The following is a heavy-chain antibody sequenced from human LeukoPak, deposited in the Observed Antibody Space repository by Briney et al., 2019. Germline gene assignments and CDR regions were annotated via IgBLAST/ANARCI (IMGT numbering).Heavy chain of an antibody. CDR2: TFGSGGSA. D-gene: IGHD6-19*01. CDR1: GFSSNNFA. Sequence: PGGSLRLSCAASGFSSNNFAMYWVRQAPGKGLEWVSGTFGSGGSAHYTDSVKGRFTISRDNSKSTVYLQMTSLRPEDTAVYYCGKTTTGYSSGRYPGWPIDYWGQGTLVTVSS. V-gene: IGHV3-23*01. J-gene: IGHJ4*02. CDR3: GKTTTGYSSGRYPGWPIDY.